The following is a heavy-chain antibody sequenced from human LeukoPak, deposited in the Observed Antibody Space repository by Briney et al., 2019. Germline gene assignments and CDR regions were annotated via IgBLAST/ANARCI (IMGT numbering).Heavy chain of an antibody. CDR1: GGSISSYY. CDR2: IYYSGGT. J-gene: IGHJ4*02. D-gene: IGHD2-2*01. V-gene: IGHV4-59*01. CDR3: ARVGGDSYCSSTSCYHYFDY. Sequence: SETLSLTCTVSGGSISSYYWSWIRQPPGKGLEWIGYIYYSGGTNYNPSLKSRVTISVDTSKNQFSLKLSSVTAADTAVYYCARVGGDSYCSSTSCYHYFDYWGQGTLVTVSS.